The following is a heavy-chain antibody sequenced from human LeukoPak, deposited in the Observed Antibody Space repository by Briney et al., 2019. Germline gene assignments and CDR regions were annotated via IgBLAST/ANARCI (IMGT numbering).Heavy chain of an antibody. Sequence: GGSLRLSCSASGFSFSNYAMHWVRQAPGKGLEYVSAINTDGESTYYADSVKGRFTISRDNSKNTLYLQMSSLRDDDTAVYYCVKQINFDYWGQGTLVTVSS. J-gene: IGHJ4*02. V-gene: IGHV3-64D*06. CDR3: VKQINFDY. CDR2: INTDGEST. D-gene: IGHD3-16*01. CDR1: GFSFSNYA.